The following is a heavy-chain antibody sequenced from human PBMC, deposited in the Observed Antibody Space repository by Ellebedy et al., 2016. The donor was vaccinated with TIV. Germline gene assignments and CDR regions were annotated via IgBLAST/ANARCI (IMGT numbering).Heavy chain of an antibody. V-gene: IGHV4-34*01. CDR2: INHSGGT. Sequence: SETLSLXXAVYGGSFSGYCWSRIRQPPGKGLEWIGEINHSGGTNYNPSLKSRVTISRDTSKNHFSLKLSSVTAADTAVYYCARGRLLGPEIYEISGYYPFYFDHWGQGTLVTVSS. D-gene: IGHD3-22*01. CDR3: ARGRLLGPEIYEISGYYPFYFDH. CDR1: GGSFSGYC. J-gene: IGHJ4*02.